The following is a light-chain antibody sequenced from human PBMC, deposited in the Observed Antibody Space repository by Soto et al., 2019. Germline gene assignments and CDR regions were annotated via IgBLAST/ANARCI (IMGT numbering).Light chain of an antibody. Sequence: QSVLTQPASVSGSPGQSITISCTGTSSDVGGYNYVSWYQQHPGKAPKLMIYEVSNRPSGVSNRFSGSKSGNTASLTISGLQAEDEADYYCSSDTISTPSVVFGGGTKLTVL. J-gene: IGLJ2*01. V-gene: IGLV2-14*01. CDR1: SSDVGGYNY. CDR2: EVS. CDR3: SSDTISTPSVV.